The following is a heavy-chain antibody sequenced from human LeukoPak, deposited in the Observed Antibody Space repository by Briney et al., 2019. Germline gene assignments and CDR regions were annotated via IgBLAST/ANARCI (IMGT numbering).Heavy chain of an antibody. V-gene: IGHV1-69*05. Sequence: SVKVSCKASGATFSSYAISWVQQAPGQGLEWMGRIIPIFGTANYAQKLQGRVTITTDESTSTAYMELSSLRSEDTAVYYCARDLGSCKLGPWGQGTLVTVSS. D-gene: IGHD6-6*01. CDR1: GATFSSYA. J-gene: IGHJ5*02. CDR2: IIPIFGTA. CDR3: ARDLGSCKLGP.